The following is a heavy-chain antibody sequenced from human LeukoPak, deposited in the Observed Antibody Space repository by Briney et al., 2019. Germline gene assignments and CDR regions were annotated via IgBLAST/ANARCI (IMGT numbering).Heavy chain of an antibody. D-gene: IGHD2-15*01. CDR3: ARRMEAGYCSGGTCYSFDY. V-gene: IGHV3-21*01. CDR1: GFTFSSYS. J-gene: IGHJ4*02. Sequence: GGSLRHSCAASGFTFSSYSMNWVRQAPGKGLEWVSSISSSSSYIYYADSVKGRFTISRDNAKNSLYLQMNSLRAEDTAVYYCARRMEAGYCSGGTCYSFDYWGQGTLVTVSS. CDR2: ISSSSSYI.